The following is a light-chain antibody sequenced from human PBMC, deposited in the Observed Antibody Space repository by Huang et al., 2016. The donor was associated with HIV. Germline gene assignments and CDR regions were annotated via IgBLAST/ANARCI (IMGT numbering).Light chain of an antibody. CDR3: QQTYRART. CDR1: QNINRY. CDR2: AAS. Sequence: DIQMTQSPSSLSASVGDSVTITCRASQNINRYLNWYQQKPRKAPKFLIYAASSLQRGAPSRFSGSGSGTDFTLTISGLQREDSATYYCQQTYRARTFGQGTKVEIK. J-gene: IGKJ1*01. V-gene: IGKV1-39*01.